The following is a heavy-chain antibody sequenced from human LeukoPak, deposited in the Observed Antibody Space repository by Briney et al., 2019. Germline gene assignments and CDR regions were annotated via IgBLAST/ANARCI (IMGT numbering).Heavy chain of an antibody. CDR1: GGSISSYY. J-gene: IGHJ5*02. V-gene: IGHV4-59*01. D-gene: IGHD3-22*01. CDR3: ARDRSSGHAPNWFDP. CDR2: IYYSGST. Sequence: SETLSLTCTVSGGSISSYYWSWIRQPPGKGLEWIGYIYYSGSTNYNPSLKSRVTISVDTSKNQFSLKLSSVTAADTAVYYCARDRSSGHAPNWFDPWGQGTLVTVSS.